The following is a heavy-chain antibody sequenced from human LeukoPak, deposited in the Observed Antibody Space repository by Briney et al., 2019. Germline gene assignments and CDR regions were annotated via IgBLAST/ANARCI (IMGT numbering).Heavy chain of an antibody. D-gene: IGHD5-24*01. CDR3: ARFSLGYTNSWFDP. CDR2: ITTNNGNP. CDR1: GYTFTSYA. Sequence: ASVKVPCKASGYTFTSYAMNWVRQAPGQGLEWMGWITTNNGNPTYAQGFTGRFVFSLDTSVSTAYLQISSLKAEDTAVYYCARFSLGYTNSWFDPWGQGTLVTVSS. J-gene: IGHJ5*02. V-gene: IGHV7-4-1*02.